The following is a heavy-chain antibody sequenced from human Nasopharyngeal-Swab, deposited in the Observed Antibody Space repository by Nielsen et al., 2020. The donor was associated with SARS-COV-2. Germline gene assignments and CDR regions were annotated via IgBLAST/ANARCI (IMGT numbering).Heavy chain of an antibody. V-gene: IGHV1-46*01. CDR1: GYTFTSYY. D-gene: IGHD2-8*01. Sequence: ASVKVSCKASGYTFTSYYMHWVRQAPGQGLEWMGIINPSGGSTSYAQKFQGRVTMTRDTSTSTVYMELSSLRSEDTAVYYCARGPGGYCTNGVCPNYYYMDVWGKGTTVTVSS. J-gene: IGHJ6*03. CDR2: INPSGGST. CDR3: ARGPGGYCTNGVCPNYYYMDV.